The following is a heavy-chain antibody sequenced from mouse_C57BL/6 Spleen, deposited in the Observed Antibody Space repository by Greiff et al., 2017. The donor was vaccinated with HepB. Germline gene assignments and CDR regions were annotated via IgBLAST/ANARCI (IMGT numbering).Heavy chain of an antibody. J-gene: IGHJ2*01. CDR2: IDPSDSYT. Sequence: QVQLQQSGAELVMPGASVKLSCKASGYTFTSYWMHWVKQRPGQGLEWIGEIDPSDSYTNYNQKFKGKSTLTVDKSSSTAYMQLSSLTSEDSAVYYCARSPYGSRFDYWGQGTTLTVSS. V-gene: IGHV1-69*01. D-gene: IGHD1-1*01. CDR1: GYTFTSYW. CDR3: ARSPYGSRFDY.